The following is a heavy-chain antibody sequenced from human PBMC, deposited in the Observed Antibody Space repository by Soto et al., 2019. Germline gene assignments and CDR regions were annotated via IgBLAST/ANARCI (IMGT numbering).Heavy chain of an antibody. D-gene: IGHD3-16*01. J-gene: IGHJ5*02. CDR2: MNPGSGDT. CDR1: GYSVNNND. CDR3: ARMETFGSLNWFDP. V-gene: IGHV1-8*01. Sequence: GASVKVSCKASGYSVNNNDVSCVRQATGQGLEWMGWMNPGSGDTGYAQKFQGRVTMTRDISIATAYMELSSLRSDDTAIYYCARMETFGSLNWFDPWGQGTLVTVSS.